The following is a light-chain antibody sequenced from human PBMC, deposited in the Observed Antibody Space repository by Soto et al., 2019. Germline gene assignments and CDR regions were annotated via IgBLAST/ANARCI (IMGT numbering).Light chain of an antibody. CDR3: SSYTSSSTLV. CDR2: DVS. Sequence: QSALKSAAYVSSPHRHSSTIIKTETSSDVGDYNYVSWYQQHPGKAPKVMIYDVSNRPSGVSNRFSGSKSGNTASLTISGFHAEGEADYYSSSYTSSSTLVSGPGTKVTVL. J-gene: IGLJ1*01. CDR1: SSDVGDYNY. V-gene: IGLV2-14*01.